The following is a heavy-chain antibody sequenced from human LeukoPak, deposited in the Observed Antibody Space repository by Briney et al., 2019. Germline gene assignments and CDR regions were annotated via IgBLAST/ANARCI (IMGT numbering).Heavy chain of an antibody. D-gene: IGHD6-19*01. J-gene: IGHJ4*02. Sequence: GESLKISCEGSGFSFSSYWIGWVRQMPGKGLEWMGIIYPGDSDTTYSPSFQGQVTISADKSISTAFLQWSSLKASDSAMYYCARGSSGYSSGHFDYWGQGTLVTVSS. CDR1: GFSFSSYW. CDR3: ARGSSGYSSGHFDY. V-gene: IGHV5-51*01. CDR2: IYPGDSDT.